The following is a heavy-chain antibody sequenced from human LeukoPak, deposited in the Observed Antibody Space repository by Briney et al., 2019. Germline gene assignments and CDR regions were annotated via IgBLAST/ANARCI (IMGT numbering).Heavy chain of an antibody. Sequence: SETLSLTCTVSGVSISSYYWSWIRQPAGKGPEWIGRIYTSGSTNYNPSLKSRVTMSVDTSKNQFSLKLSSVTAADTAVYYCAREGLYGDYVDYWGQGTLVTVSS. D-gene: IGHD4-17*01. V-gene: IGHV4-4*07. J-gene: IGHJ4*02. CDR2: IYTSGST. CDR3: AREGLYGDYVDY. CDR1: GVSISSYY.